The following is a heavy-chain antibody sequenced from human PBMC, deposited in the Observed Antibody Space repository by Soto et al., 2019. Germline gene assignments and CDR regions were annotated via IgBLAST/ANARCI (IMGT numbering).Heavy chain of an antibody. Sequence: EVHLLESGGGLVQPGGSLRLSCAASGFTFSNYAMTWVRQAPGKGLEWVSVISGTGGGTNNADSAKGRFTTSRDNSKNTLYLQMNSLRAEDTAVYYCAKRAFYGSGIPNYYGMDVWRQGTGVTVSS. V-gene: IGHV3-23*01. D-gene: IGHD3-10*01. J-gene: IGHJ6*02. CDR2: ISGTGGGT. CDR1: GFTFSNYA. CDR3: AKRAFYGSGIPNYYGMDV.